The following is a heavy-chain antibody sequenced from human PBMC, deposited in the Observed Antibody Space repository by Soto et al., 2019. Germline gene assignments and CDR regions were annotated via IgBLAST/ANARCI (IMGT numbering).Heavy chain of an antibody. D-gene: IGHD3-22*01. V-gene: IGHV3-33*01. Sequence: QMQLVESGGGVVQPGRSLRLSCAASGFTFTNHGMHWVRQAPGKGLEWVAVIWSDGNNRYYADSVKGRFTVSRDNYRNTLSLQMSSLRAEDTGVYYCAREYHSDSSGWIDLWGQGTLVTVSS. CDR1: GFTFTNHG. J-gene: IGHJ4*02. CDR3: AREYHSDSSGWIDL. CDR2: IWSDGNNR.